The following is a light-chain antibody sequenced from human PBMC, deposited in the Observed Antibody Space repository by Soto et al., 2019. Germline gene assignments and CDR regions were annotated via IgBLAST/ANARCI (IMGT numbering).Light chain of an antibody. Sequence: DIQMTQSPSTLSASVGDRVTITCRASQSMSSWLAWYQQKPGKAPKLLIYKSSSLESGVPSRFSGSGSGTEFTLTISSLQTDDFATYYCQQYNSSPPFGQGKKVEIK. CDR3: QQYNSSPP. CDR1: QSMSSW. V-gene: IGKV1-5*03. J-gene: IGKJ1*01. CDR2: KSS.